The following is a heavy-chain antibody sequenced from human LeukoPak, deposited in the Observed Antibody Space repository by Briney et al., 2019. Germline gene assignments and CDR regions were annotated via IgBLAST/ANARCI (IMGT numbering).Heavy chain of an antibody. D-gene: IGHD3-22*01. J-gene: IGHJ5*02. CDR1: GGSISSTSYY. V-gene: IGHV4-39*01. Sequence: PSETLSLTRTVSGGSISSTSYYWGWIRQPPGKGLEWIGSLYYSGTTLYNPSLKSRVTMSVDTSKNQFSLKLNSVTAADTAVYYCARHNFGRTYYYDRSGYPQGLDPWGQGTLVAVSS. CDR2: LYYSGTT. CDR3: ARHNFGRTYYYDRSGYPQGLDP.